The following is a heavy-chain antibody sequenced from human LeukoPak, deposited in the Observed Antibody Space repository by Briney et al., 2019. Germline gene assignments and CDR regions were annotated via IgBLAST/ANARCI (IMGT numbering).Heavy chain of an antibody. CDR1: GGSIRSYY. J-gene: IGHJ4*02. Sequence: PSETLSLTCTVSGGSIRSYYWGWVRQPPGKGLECIGYIYYSGSTNYNPSLKSRVTISVDTSKNQFSLKLSSVTAADTAVYYCARGVVITLFDYWGQGTLVTVSS. CDR2: IYYSGST. D-gene: IGHD3-22*01. V-gene: IGHV4-59*01. CDR3: ARGVVITLFDY.